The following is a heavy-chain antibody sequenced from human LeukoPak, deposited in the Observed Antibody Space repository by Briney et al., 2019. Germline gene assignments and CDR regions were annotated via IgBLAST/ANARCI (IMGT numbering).Heavy chain of an antibody. D-gene: IGHD1-26*01. Sequence: GGSLRLSCAASGFTFSDYYISWIRQAPGKGLEWASYISSSGGTIYYADSVRGRFTISRDNAKNSLSLQMNSLRAEDTAVYFCAREVGATYFDYWGQGTLVTVSS. CDR2: ISSSGGTI. V-gene: IGHV3-11*01. CDR1: GFTFSDYY. J-gene: IGHJ4*02. CDR3: AREVGATYFDY.